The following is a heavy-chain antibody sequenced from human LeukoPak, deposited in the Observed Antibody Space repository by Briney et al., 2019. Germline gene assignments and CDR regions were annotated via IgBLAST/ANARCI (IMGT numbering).Heavy chain of an antibody. Sequence: GGSLRLSCAASGFTFSSYAMHWVRQAPGKGLEWVAVISYDGSNKYYADSVKGRFTISRDNSKNTLYLQMNSLRAEDTAVYYCAKSWRMGGMDVWGKGTTVTISS. D-gene: IGHD1-26*01. CDR3: AKSWRMGGMDV. V-gene: IGHV3-30*04. J-gene: IGHJ6*04. CDR1: GFTFSSYA. CDR2: ISYDGSNK.